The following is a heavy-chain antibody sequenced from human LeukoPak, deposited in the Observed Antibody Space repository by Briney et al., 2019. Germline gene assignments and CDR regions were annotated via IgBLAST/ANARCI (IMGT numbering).Heavy chain of an antibody. J-gene: IGHJ6*03. CDR3: ERAAIAAARIYYYMDV. Sequence: GGSLRLSCAASGFTFSSYEMNWVRQAPGKGLEWVSYISSSGSTIYYADSVKGRFPISRDNAENSLYLQMNSLRAEDTAVYYCERAAIAAARIYYYMDVWGKGTTVTVSS. D-gene: IGHD6-13*01. V-gene: IGHV3-48*03. CDR1: GFTFSSYE. CDR2: ISSSGSTI.